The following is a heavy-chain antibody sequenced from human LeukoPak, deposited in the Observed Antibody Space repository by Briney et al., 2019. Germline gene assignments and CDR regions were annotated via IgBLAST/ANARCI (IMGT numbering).Heavy chain of an antibody. CDR1: GFTFSNYG. CDR3: AKDGYNYSDY. CDR2: IRYDGSNK. D-gene: IGHD5-24*01. V-gene: IGHV3-30*02. Sequence: PGGSLRLSCAASGFTFSNYGMHWVRQAPGKGLEWVAFIRYDGSNKDYADSVKGRFTISRGNSKNTLYLQMNSLRAEDTAVYYCAKDGYNYSDYWGQGTLVTVSS. J-gene: IGHJ4*02.